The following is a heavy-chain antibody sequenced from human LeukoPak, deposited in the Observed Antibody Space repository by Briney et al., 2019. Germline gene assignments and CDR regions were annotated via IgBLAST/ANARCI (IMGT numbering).Heavy chain of an antibody. CDR3: AAPGYYYDSSGYSFWFDP. V-gene: IGHV1-18*01. CDR1: GGTFSSYA. J-gene: IGHJ5*02. CDR2: ISAYNGNT. Sequence: ASVKVSCKASGGTFSSYAISWVRQAPGQGLEWMGWISAYNGNTHYAQKLQGRVTMTTDTSTSTAYMELGSLRSEDTAVYYCAAPGYYYDSSGYSFWFDPWGQGTLVTVSS. D-gene: IGHD3-22*01.